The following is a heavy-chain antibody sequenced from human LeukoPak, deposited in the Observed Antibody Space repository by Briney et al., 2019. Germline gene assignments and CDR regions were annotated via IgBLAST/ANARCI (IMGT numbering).Heavy chain of an antibody. Sequence: SETLSLTCTVSGGSISSYYWSWIRQPPGKGLEWIGYIYYSGSTNYNPSLKSRVTISVDTSENQFSLKLSSVTAADTAVYYCARDPGYYYDSSGYDSYYGMDVWGQGTTVTVSS. J-gene: IGHJ6*02. D-gene: IGHD3-22*01. V-gene: IGHV4-59*01. CDR2: IYYSGST. CDR3: ARDPGYYYDSSGYDSYYGMDV. CDR1: GGSISSYY.